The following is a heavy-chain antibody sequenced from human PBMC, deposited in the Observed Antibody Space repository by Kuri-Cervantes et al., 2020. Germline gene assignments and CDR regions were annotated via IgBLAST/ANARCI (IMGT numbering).Heavy chain of an antibody. D-gene: IGHD3-3*01. V-gene: IGHV4-59*02. J-gene: IGHJ6*03. Sequence: ESLKISCAASGFAVSTSSVGWVRQAPGKGLQWIGYFFYSGGTKYNPSLKGRVSISADTAKNQFSLKLRSVTTADTAVYYCAGWYDFWNYYFMAVWGKGTTVTVSS. CDR3: AGWYDFWNYYFMAV. CDR1: GFAVSTSS. CDR2: FFYSGGT.